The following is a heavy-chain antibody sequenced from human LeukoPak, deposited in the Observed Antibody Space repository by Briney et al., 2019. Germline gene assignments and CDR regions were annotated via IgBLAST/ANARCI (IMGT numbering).Heavy chain of an antibody. CDR3: ARESSLGYSNSWFDY. CDR2: IYYSGST. V-gene: IGHV4-39*07. J-gene: IGHJ4*02. Sequence: PSETLSLTCTVSGGSISSSSYYWGWIRQPPGKGLEWIGSIYYSGSTYYNPSLKSRVTISVDTSKNQSSLKLTSVTAADTAVYYCARESSLGYSNSWFDYWGQGTLVTVSS. D-gene: IGHD6-13*01. CDR1: GGSISSSSYY.